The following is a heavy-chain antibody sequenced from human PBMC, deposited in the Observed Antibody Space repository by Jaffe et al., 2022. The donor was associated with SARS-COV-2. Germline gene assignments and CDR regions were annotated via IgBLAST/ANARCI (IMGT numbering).Heavy chain of an antibody. V-gene: IGHV4-39*01. D-gene: IGHD2-21*02. CDR2: IYYSGST. Sequence: QLQLQESGPGLVKPSETLSLTCTVSGGSISSSSYYWGWIRQPPGKGLEWIGSIYYSGSTYYNPSLKSRVTISVDTSKNQFSLKLSSVTAADTAVYYCASTYCGGDCYSDDYWGQGTLVTVSS. CDR1: GGSISSSSYY. J-gene: IGHJ4*02. CDR3: ASTYCGGDCYSDDY.